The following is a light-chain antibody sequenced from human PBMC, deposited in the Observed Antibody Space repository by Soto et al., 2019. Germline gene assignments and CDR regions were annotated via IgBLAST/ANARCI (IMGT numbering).Light chain of an antibody. J-gene: IGLJ2*01. CDR2: EVS. CDR1: YSDVGGYKY. Sequence: QSALTQPASVSGSPGQSVTISCTGTYSDVGGYKYVSWYQQHPGKTPKLLIYEVSNRPSGVSNRFSGSKSGNTASLTISGLQTEDEADYFCSPYTSTAPVVFGGGTKLTVL. CDR3: SPYTSTAPVV. V-gene: IGLV2-14*01.